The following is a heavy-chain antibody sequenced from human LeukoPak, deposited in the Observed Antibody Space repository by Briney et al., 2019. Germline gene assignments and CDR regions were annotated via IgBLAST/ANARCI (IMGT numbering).Heavy chain of an antibody. CDR2: IRSSSSNM. CDR1: GFTFSSYA. J-gene: IGHJ4*02. D-gene: IGHD7-27*01. CDR3: ARDQAGEERDY. Sequence: PGGSLRLSCAASGFTFSSYAMHWVRQAPGMRLEWIAYIRSSSSNMNYADSVKGRFIISRDDAKNSLYLQMNSLRVEDTAVYYCARDQAGEERDYWGQGTLVTVSS. V-gene: IGHV3-48*04.